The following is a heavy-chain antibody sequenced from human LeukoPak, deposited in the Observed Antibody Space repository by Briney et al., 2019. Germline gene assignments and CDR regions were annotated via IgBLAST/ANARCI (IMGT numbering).Heavy chain of an antibody. CDR2: IKQDGTEK. V-gene: IGHV3-7*01. CDR1: GFTFSLYW. Sequence: GGSLRLSCAASGFTFSLYWMSWVRQAPGKGLEWVANIKQDGTEKYYVDSVKGRFTISRDNAKNSLYLQLNSLRAEDTAVYYCARVRIHLWSGNLIQYYMDVWGKGTTVTVSS. CDR3: ARVRIHLWSGNLIQYYMDV. D-gene: IGHD5-18*01. J-gene: IGHJ6*03.